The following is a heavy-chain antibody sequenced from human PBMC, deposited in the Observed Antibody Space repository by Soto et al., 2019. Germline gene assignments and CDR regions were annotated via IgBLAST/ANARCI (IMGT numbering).Heavy chain of an antibody. V-gene: IGHV1-3*01. CDR1: GYTFTSYA. J-gene: IGHJ4*02. D-gene: IGHD3-10*01. CDR3: ARGYYGSGSYWSHFDY. CDR2: INAGNGNT. Sequence: GASVKVSCKASGYTFTSYAMHWVRQAPGQRLEWMGWINAGNGNTKYSQKFQGRVTITRDTSASTAYMELSSLRSEDTAVYYCARGYYGSGSYWSHFDYWGQGTLVTAPQ.